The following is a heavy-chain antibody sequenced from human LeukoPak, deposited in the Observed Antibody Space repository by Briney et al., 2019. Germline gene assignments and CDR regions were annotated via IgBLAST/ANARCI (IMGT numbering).Heavy chain of an antibody. J-gene: IGHJ1*01. Sequence: SGGSLRLSCAASGFTFSTYAMTWVRQAPGRGLEWVSVFYSPGSTYYADSVHGRFTISRDNSLNTLFLQMNSLRVEDTAVYYCASARESCIGSTCYEYFHHWGQGTPLTVSS. CDR3: ASARESCIGSTCYEYFHH. V-gene: IGHV3-23*03. CDR1: GFTFSTYA. CDR2: FYSPGST. D-gene: IGHD2-2*01.